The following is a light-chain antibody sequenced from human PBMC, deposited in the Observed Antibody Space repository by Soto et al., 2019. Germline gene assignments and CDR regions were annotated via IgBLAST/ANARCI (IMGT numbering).Light chain of an antibody. CDR2: DAS. J-gene: IGKJ4*01. CDR3: QQFDNLPLT. V-gene: IGKV1-33*01. Sequence: DIQMTQSPSSLSASIGDSVTISCQASQDINIYLNWYQQKPGTAPKLLIYDASNLQPGVPSRFSASGSGTCFTFTITSLQPEDVATYFCQQFDNLPLTFGGGTKVEIK. CDR1: QDINIY.